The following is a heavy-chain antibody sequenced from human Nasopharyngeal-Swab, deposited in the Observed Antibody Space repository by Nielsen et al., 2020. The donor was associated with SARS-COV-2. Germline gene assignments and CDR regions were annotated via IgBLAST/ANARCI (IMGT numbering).Heavy chain of an antibody. D-gene: IGHD2-2*01. J-gene: IGHJ4*02. V-gene: IGHV4-39*01. Sequence: SETLSLTCTVSGGSISSSSYYWGWIRQPPGKGLEWIGSIHYSGSTYYNVSLKSRITISVDTSKNQLSLKLNSVTAADTAVYYCARGCSSTSCPYDYWGQGTLVTVSS. CDR1: GGSISSSSYY. CDR3: ARGCSSTSCPYDY. CDR2: IHYSGST.